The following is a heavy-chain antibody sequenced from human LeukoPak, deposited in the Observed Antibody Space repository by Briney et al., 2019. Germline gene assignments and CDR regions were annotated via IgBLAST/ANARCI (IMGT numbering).Heavy chain of an antibody. CDR1: GGSISSGGYS. CDR2: IYHSGST. Sequence: SQTLSLTCAVSGGSISSGGYSWSWIRQPPGKGLEWIGYIYHSGSTYYNPSLKSRVTISVDRSKNQFSLKLSSVTAADTAVYYCARAYYDFWSGPRGWFDPWGQGTLVTVP. CDR3: ARAYYDFWSGPRGWFDP. D-gene: IGHD3-3*01. V-gene: IGHV4-30-2*01. J-gene: IGHJ5*02.